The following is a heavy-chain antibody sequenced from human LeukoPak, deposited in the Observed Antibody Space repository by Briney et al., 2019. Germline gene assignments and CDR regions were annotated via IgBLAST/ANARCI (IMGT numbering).Heavy chain of an antibody. D-gene: IGHD3-22*01. CDR2: INTNTGNP. CDR3: ARGWEYYYDSSGYHWFDP. V-gene: IGHV7-4-1*02. CDR1: GYTFTSYA. Sequence: ASVKVSCKASGYTFTSYAMNWVRQAPGQGLEWMGWINTNTGNPTYAQGFTGRFVFSLDTSVSTAYLQISSLKAEDTAVYYCARGWEYYYDSSGYHWFDPWGQGTLVTVSS. J-gene: IGHJ5*02.